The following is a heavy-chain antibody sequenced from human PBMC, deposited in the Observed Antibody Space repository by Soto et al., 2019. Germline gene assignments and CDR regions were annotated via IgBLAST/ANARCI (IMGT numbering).Heavy chain of an antibody. J-gene: IGHJ4*01. Sequence: GASVKVSCKASGGTFSSYTMSWVRQAPGKRLEWVSAITSSGDYTTHADSVKGRFTISRDNAKNSLYLQMNSLRAEDTAVYYCARDELPYSYGSLPFFWGHGTLVTVSS. CDR3: ARDELPYSYGSLPFF. CDR1: GGTFSSYT. D-gene: IGHD5-18*01. CDR2: ITSSGDYT. V-gene: IGHV3-21*01.